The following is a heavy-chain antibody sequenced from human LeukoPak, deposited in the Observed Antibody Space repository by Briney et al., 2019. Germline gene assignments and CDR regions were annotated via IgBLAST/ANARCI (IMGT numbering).Heavy chain of an antibody. V-gene: IGHV4-59*01. CDR1: GGSTSGYY. CDR2: MYYSGST. CDR3: ARDRNPRGY. J-gene: IGHJ4*02. D-gene: IGHD1-14*01. Sequence: SETLSLTCTVSGGSTSGYYWTWIRQPPGKGLEWIGYMYYSGSTNYNPSLKSRVTISVDTSKNQFSLKLSSVTAADTAVYYCARDRNPRGYWGQGTLVTVSS.